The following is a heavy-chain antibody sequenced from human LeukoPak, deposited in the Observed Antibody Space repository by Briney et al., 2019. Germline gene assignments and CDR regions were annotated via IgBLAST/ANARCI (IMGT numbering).Heavy chain of an antibody. J-gene: IGHJ3*02. CDR2: ISAYNGNT. CDR1: GYTFTSYG. D-gene: IGHD3-9*01. CDR3: ARDSPYYDILTGYSQGAFDI. V-gene: IGHV1-18*01. Sequence: GASVKVSCKASGYTFTSYGISWVRQAPGQGLEWMGWISAYNGNTNYAQKLQGRVTMTTDTSTSTAYMELRGLRSDDTAVYYCARDSPYYDILTGYSQGAFDIWGQGTMVTVSS.